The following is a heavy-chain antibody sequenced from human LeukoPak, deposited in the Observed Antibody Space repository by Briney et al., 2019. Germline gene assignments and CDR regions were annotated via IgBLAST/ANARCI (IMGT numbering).Heavy chain of an antibody. CDR1: GYTFTRYD. J-gene: IGHJ4*02. V-gene: IGHV1-8*01. Sequence: ASVKVSCKASGYTFTRYDINWVRQATGQGLEWMGWMNPNSGNTGYAQEFQGRVTMTRNTSISTAYMELSSLRSEDTAVYYCARRTVTTRCSDYWGQGTLVTVSS. D-gene: IGHD4-17*01. CDR3: ARRTVTTRCSDY. CDR2: MNPNSGNT.